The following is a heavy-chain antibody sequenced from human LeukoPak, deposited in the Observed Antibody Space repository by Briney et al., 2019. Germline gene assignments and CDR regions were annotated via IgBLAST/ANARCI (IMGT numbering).Heavy chain of an antibody. J-gene: IGHJ4*02. D-gene: IGHD3-9*01. V-gene: IGHV4-61*01. CDR3: ARGGEYFDWLLPNPIYYFDY. Sequence: SETLSLTCAVSGGSIISSSYNWSWIRQPPGKGLEWIGYIYYSGSTNYNPSLKSRVTISVDTTKNQFSLKLSSVTAADTAVYYCARGGEYFDWLLPNPIYYFDYWGQGTLVTVSS. CDR2: IYYSGST. CDR1: GGSIISSSYN.